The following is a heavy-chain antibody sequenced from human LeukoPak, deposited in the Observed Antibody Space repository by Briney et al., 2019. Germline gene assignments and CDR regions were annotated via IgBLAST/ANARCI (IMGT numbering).Heavy chain of an antibody. CDR3: ARGNGYYDSSGYYVY. J-gene: IGHJ4*02. V-gene: IGHV1-2*02. CDR2: INPNSGGT. D-gene: IGHD3-22*01. Sequence: ASVKVSCKASGYTFTRYYMHWVRQAPGQGLEWMGWINPNSGGTNYAQKFQGRVTMTRDTSISTAYMELSRLRSDDTAVYYCARGNGYYDSSGYYVYWGQGTLVTVSS. CDR1: GYTFTRYY.